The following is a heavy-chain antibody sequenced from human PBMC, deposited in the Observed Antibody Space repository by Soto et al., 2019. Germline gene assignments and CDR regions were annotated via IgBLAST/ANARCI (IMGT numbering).Heavy chain of an antibody. Sequence: ASVKVSCKVSGYTLTELSMHWVRQAPGKGLEWMGGFDPEDGETIYAQKFQGRVTMTEDTSTDTAYMELSSLRSEDTAVYYCATVNDILTGYVYWGQGTLVTVSS. CDR1: GYTLTELS. CDR3: ATVNDILTGYVY. J-gene: IGHJ4*02. V-gene: IGHV1-24*01. CDR2: FDPEDGET. D-gene: IGHD3-9*01.